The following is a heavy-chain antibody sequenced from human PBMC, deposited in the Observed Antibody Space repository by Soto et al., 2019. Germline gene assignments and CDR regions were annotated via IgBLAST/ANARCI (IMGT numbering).Heavy chain of an antibody. J-gene: IGHJ6*02. CDR2: IKSKTDGGTT. V-gene: IGHV3-15*01. Sequence: RRRISQAKRKGLEWVGRIKSKTDGGTTDYAAPVKGRFTISRDDSKNTLYLQMNSLKTEDTAVYYCTTAENYDFWSGYYTGHANYYYGMDVWGQGTTVTVSS. D-gene: IGHD3-3*01. CDR3: TTAENYDFWSGYYTGHANYYYGMDV.